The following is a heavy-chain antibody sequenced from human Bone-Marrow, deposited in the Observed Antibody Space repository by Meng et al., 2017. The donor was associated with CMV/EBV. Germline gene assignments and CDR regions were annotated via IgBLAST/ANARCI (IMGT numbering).Heavy chain of an antibody. J-gene: IGHJ4*02. CDR1: GYTLTELS. D-gene: IGHD2-2*01. V-gene: IGHV1-24*01. CDR3: ARGMYPLGYCSSTSCLGYFDY. Sequence: ASVKVSCKVSGYTLTELSMHWVRQAPGKGLEWMGGFDPEDGETIYAQKFQGRVTMTEDTSTDTAYMELSSLRSEDTAVYYCARGMYPLGYCSSTSCLGYFDYWGQGTLVTVSS. CDR2: FDPEDGET.